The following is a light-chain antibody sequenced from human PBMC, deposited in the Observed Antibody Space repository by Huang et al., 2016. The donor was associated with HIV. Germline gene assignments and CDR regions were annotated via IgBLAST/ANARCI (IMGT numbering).Light chain of an antibody. CDR1: QSVSVS. V-gene: IGKV3-15*01. J-gene: IGKJ2*01. CDR3: QQYNNWPRT. CDR2: GAS. Sequence: ETVMTQSPASLSVSPGERATLSCRASQSVSVSLAWYQQKLGQTPRLLIYGASTRATGIPARFSGSGSGTEFTLTINNRQPEDFAVYYCQQYNNWPRTFGQGTKLEIK.